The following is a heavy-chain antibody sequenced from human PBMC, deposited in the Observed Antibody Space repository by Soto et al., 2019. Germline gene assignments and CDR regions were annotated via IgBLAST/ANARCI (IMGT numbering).Heavy chain of an antibody. CDR1: GFTFSNAW. CDR2: IKSKTDGGTT. D-gene: IGHD1-1*01. CDR3: TTDGDNWNDWFHYGMDV. Sequence: GGSLRLSCAASGFTFSNAWMSWVRQAPGKGLEWVGRIKSKTDGGTTDYAAPVKGRFTISRDDSKNTLYLQMNSLKTEDTAVYYCTTDGDNWNDWFHYGMDVWGQGTTVTVSS. J-gene: IGHJ6*02. V-gene: IGHV3-15*01.